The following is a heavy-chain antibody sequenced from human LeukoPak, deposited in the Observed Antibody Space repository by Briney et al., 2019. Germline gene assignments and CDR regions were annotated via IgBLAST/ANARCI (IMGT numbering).Heavy chain of an antibody. CDR3: ARETPYYYDSSGYYYIDY. D-gene: IGHD3-22*01. CDR2: ISSSGSTI. J-gene: IGHJ4*02. CDR1: GFTFSDYY. V-gene: IGHV3-11*04. Sequence: GGSLRLSCAASGFTFSDYYMSWVRQAPGKGLEWVSYISSSGSTIYYADSVKGRFTISRDNAKNSLYLQMNSLRAEDTAVYYCARETPYYYDSSGYYYIDYWGQGTLVTVSS.